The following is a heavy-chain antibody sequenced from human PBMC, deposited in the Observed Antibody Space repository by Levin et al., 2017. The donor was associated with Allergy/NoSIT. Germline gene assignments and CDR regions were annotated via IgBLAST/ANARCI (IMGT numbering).Heavy chain of an antibody. Sequence: GESLKISCKGSGYSFTSYWIGWVRQMPGKGLEWMGIIYPGDSDTRYSPSFQGQVTISADKSFSTAYLQWSSLKASDTAMYYCARDPRLYYYDSSGAHTFDSWGQGTMVTVSS. J-gene: IGHJ3*02. D-gene: IGHD3-22*01. CDR3: ARDPRLYYYDSSGAHTFDS. V-gene: IGHV5-51*01. CDR2: IYPGDSDT. CDR1: GYSFTSYW.